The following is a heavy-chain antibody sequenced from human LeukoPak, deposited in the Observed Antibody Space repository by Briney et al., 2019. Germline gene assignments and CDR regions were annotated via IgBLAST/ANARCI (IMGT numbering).Heavy chain of an antibody. CDR2: VNPNSGGT. V-gene: IGHV1-2*06. CDR3: ARVGYSGYDYFYYYGLDV. CDR1: GYTFTGYY. J-gene: IGHJ6*02. D-gene: IGHD5-12*01. Sequence: ASVKVSCKASGYTFTGYYMHWVRQAPGQGLEWMGRVNPNSGGTNYAQKFQGRVTVTRDTSISTAYMELSRLRSDDTAVYYCARVGYSGYDYFYYYGLDVWGQGTTVTVSS.